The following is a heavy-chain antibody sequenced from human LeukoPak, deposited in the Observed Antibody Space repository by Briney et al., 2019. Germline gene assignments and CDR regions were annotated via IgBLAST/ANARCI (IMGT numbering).Heavy chain of an antibody. Sequence: SETLSLTCAVYGGSFSGYYWSWIRQPPGKGLEWIGEINHSGSTNYNPSLKSRVTISVDTYKNKSSLKLSSVTAADTAVYYCARHSPYYYDSSGLDYWGQGTLVTVSS. D-gene: IGHD3-22*01. J-gene: IGHJ4*02. CDR3: ARHSPYYYDSSGLDY. V-gene: IGHV4-34*01. CDR1: GGSFSGYY. CDR2: INHSGST.